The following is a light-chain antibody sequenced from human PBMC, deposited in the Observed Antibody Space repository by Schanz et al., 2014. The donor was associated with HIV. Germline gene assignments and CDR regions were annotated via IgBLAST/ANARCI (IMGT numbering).Light chain of an antibody. Sequence: EIVLTQSPATLSLSPGERATLSCRASQSVSNFLAWYQQKPGQAPRLLIYGASTRVTGIPARFSGSGSGTEFTLTITSLQPDDFANYYCQQYQSYATFGQGTKVEIK. CDR1: QSVSNF. V-gene: IGKV3-11*01. CDR2: GAS. CDR3: QQYQSYAT. J-gene: IGKJ1*01.